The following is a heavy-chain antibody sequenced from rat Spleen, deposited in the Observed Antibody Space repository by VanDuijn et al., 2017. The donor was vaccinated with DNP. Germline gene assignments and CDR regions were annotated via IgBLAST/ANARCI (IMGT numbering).Heavy chain of an antibody. CDR2: ISYDGSST. V-gene: IGHV5-7*01. Sequence: EVQLVESGGGLVQPGNSLKLSCAASGFTFSDYYMTWFRQAPGKGLEWVATISYDGSSTYYRDSVKGRFTISRDNAKSTLYLQMDSLRSEDTATYYCARHPLESGGFAYWGQGTLVTVSS. D-gene: IGHD4-2*01. CDR3: ARHPLESGGFAY. CDR1: GFTFSDYY. J-gene: IGHJ3*01.